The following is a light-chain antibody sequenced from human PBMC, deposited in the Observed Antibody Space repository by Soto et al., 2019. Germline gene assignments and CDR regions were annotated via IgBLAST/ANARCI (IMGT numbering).Light chain of an antibody. CDR3: QQYNNWPRT. V-gene: IGKV3-15*01. J-gene: IGKJ1*01. CDR1: QSVSSN. Sequence: EIVMTQSPATLSVSLGERGTLSCRASQSVSSNLAWYQQKPGQAPRLLIYGASTRATGIPARFSGSGSGTEFTLTISSLQSEDFAVYYCQQYNNWPRTFGQGTKVEIK. CDR2: GAS.